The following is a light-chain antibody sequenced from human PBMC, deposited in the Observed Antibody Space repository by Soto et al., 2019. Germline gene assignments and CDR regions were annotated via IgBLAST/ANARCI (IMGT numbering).Light chain of an antibody. CDR3: QHYNNWPPYT. V-gene: IGKV3D-15*01. CDR2: GAS. Sequence: EIVMTQCPATLSVSPGEGATLSCRASQRISSNLAWYQQKPGQAPGLLIYGASTRATGVPARFSGSGSETDFTLTISNLQSEDCAVYYCQHYNNWPPYTFGQGT. J-gene: IGKJ2*01. CDR1: QRISSN.